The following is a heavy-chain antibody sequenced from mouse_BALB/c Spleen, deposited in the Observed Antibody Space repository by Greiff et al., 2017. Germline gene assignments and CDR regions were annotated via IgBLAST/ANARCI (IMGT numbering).Heavy chain of an antibody. CDR1: GYTFTSYW. D-gene: IGHD3-1*01. Sequence: QVQLQQSGAELAKPGASVKMSCKASGYTFTSYWMHWVKQRPGQGLEWIGYINPSTGYTEYNQKFKDKATLTADKSSSTAYMQLSSLTSEDSAVYYCERSGGPPPWFAYWGQGTLVTVSA. CDR2: INPSTGYT. V-gene: IGHV1-7*01. CDR3: ERSGGPPPWFAY. J-gene: IGHJ3*01.